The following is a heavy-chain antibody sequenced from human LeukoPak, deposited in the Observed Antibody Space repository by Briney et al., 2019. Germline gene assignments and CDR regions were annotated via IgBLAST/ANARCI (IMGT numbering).Heavy chain of an antibody. CDR2: IYYSGST. D-gene: IGHD6-19*01. Sequence: PSETLSLTXTVSGGSLSSYYWSWIRHPPGKGRGWIGYIYYSGSTNYNPSLKSRVTISVDTSKNQFSLKLSSVTAADTAVYYCARADYSSGWNDWFDPWGQGTLVTVSS. CDR3: ARADYSSGWNDWFDP. CDR1: GGSLSSYY. J-gene: IGHJ5*02. V-gene: IGHV4-59*01.